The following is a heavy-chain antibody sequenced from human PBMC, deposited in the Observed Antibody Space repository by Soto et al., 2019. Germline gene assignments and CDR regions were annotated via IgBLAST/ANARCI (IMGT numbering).Heavy chain of an antibody. D-gene: IGHD3-10*01. CDR2: INPSGGRT. CDR3: ARAGENYGSGTFSPPLRYYFNS. CDR1: GYTFTTHY. J-gene: IGHJ4*02. Sequence: QVQLVQSGAEVKKPGASVTVSCKASGYTFTTHYMHWVRQAPGQGLELMGIINPSGGRTTYALKFQGSVSLTSDTSTNTVYMELSSLRSEDTAVYYCARAGENYGSGTFSPPLRYYFNSWGQGTLVTVSS. V-gene: IGHV1-46*01.